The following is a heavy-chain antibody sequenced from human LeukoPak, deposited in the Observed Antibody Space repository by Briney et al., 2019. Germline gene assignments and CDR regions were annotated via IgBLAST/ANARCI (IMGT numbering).Heavy chain of an antibody. CDR2: ISSNSAYM. V-gene: IGHV3-9*01. CDR3: AKDQSPYYYGMDV. CDR1: GFNFDDYT. Sequence: GGSLRLSCAASGFNFDDYTMQWVRQAPGKGLEWVSGISSNSAYMGYADSVKGRFTISRDNAKNSLYLQMNSLRAEDTALYYCAKDQSPYYYGMDVWGQGTTVTVSS. J-gene: IGHJ6*02.